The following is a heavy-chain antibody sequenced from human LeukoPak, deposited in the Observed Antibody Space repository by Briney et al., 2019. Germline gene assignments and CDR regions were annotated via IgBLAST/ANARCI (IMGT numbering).Heavy chain of an antibody. J-gene: IGHJ4*02. D-gene: IGHD5-12*01. CDR2: ISGRTGGT. Sequence: PGGSLRLSCAASGFTFNTNARSWVRQAPGKRLEWVSAISGRTGGTYYADSVKGRFTISRDNSKSTLYLQMDSLRAEDTAVYYCAKCGNSGCHLIDYWGQGTLVTVSS. V-gene: IGHV3-23*01. CDR3: AKCGNSGCHLIDY. CDR1: GFTFNTNA.